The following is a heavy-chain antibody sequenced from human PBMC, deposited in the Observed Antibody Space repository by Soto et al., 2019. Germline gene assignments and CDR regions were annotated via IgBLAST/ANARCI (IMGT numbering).Heavy chain of an antibody. CDR3: ARLRLPRGFALYYYYYGMAV. CDR2: IYYSGST. J-gene: IGHJ6*02. D-gene: IGHD3-10*01. V-gene: IGHV4-39*01. CDR1: GGSISSSSYY. Sequence: ETLSLTCAVSGGSISSSSYYWGWIRQPPGRGLEWIGSIYYSGSTYYNPSLKSRVTISVDTSKNQFSLKLSSVTAADTAVYYCARLRLPRGFALYYYYYGMAVWGQGTTVTVSS.